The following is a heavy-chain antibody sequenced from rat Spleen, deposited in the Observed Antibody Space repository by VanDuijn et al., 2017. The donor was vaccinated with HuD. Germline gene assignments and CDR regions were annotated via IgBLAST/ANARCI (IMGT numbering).Heavy chain of an antibody. CDR2: ISNTGGSS. V-gene: IGHV5-31*01. Sequence: EVQLVESGGGLVQPGRSLKLSCVASGFTFNNYWMTWIRQAPGKGLEWVASISNTGGSSYYPDSLKGRFTISRDNAKSTLYLQMDSLRSEDTATYYCATSQLGPGYWGQGVMVTVSS. J-gene: IGHJ2*01. CDR1: GFTFNNYW. D-gene: IGHD5-1*01. CDR3: ATSQLGPGY.